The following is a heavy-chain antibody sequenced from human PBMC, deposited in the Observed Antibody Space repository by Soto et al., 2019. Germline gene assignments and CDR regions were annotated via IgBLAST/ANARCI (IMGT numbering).Heavy chain of an antibody. D-gene: IGHD4-17*01. Sequence: KSSETLSLTCAFSCGSIISGGYTWSWIRQPPGKGLEWIGYIYHSGSTYYNPSLKSRVTISVDRSKNQFSLKLSSVTAADTAVYYCARTHYGDYMYDYWGQGTLVTVPQ. J-gene: IGHJ4*02. V-gene: IGHV4-30-2*01. CDR3: ARTHYGDYMYDY. CDR2: IYHSGST. CDR1: CGSIISGGYT.